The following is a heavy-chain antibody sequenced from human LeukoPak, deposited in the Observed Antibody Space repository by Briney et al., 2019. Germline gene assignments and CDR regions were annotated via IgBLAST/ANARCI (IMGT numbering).Heavy chain of an antibody. V-gene: IGHV1-69*04. Sequence: ASVKVSCKASGGTFSSYAISWVRQAPGQGLEWMGRIIPILGIANYAQKFQGRVTITTDKSTSTAYMELSSLRSEATAVYYCARVVGYTPYWGQGTLVTVSS. CDR1: GGTFSSYA. CDR3: ARVVGYTPY. CDR2: IIPILGIA. J-gene: IGHJ4*02. D-gene: IGHD5-18*01.